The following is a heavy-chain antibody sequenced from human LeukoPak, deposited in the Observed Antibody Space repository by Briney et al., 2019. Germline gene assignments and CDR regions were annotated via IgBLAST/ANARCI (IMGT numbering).Heavy chain of an antibody. D-gene: IGHD3-10*01. CDR2: IYWDDDK. CDR3: AHRLSALYGSGSYYSY. Sequence: SGPTLVNPTQTLTLTCTFSGFSLSTSGVGVGWIRQPPGKALEWLALIYWDDDKRYSPSLKSRLTITKDTSKNQVVLTMTNMDPVDTATYYCAHRLSALYGSGSYYSYWGQGTLVTVSS. CDR1: GFSLSTSGVG. J-gene: IGHJ4*02. V-gene: IGHV2-5*02.